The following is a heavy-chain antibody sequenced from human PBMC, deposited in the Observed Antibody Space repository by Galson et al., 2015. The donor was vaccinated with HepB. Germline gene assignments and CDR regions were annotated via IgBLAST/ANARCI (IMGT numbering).Heavy chain of an antibody. CDR3: ARAVTTVDAFDI. Sequence: SVKVSCKASGGTFSSYVITWVRQAPGQGLEWMGGIIPIFGTANYAQKFQGRVTITADESTSTAYMELSSLRSEDTAVYYCARAVTTVDAFDIWAKGQWSPSLQ. CDR1: GGTFSSYV. CDR2: IIPIFGTA. J-gene: IGHJ3*02. V-gene: IGHV1-69*13. D-gene: IGHD4-11*01.